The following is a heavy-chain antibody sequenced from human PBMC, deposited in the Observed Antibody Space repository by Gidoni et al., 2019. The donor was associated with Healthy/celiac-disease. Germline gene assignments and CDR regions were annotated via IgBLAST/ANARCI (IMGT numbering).Heavy chain of an antibody. Sequence: QVQLVQSGTEVKKPGASVKVSCKASGYTFTCYYMHWVRQAPGQGREWMGWINPNSGGTNYAQKFQGRVTMTRDTSISTAYMELSRLRSDDTAVYYCARSGPDIVATNYFDYWGQGTLVTVSS. CDR1: GYTFTCYY. CDR2: INPNSGGT. CDR3: ARSGPDIVATNYFDY. J-gene: IGHJ4*02. D-gene: IGHD5-12*01. V-gene: IGHV1-2*02.